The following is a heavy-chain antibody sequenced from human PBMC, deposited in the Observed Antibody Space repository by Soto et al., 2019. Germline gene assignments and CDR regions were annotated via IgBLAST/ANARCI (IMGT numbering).Heavy chain of an antibody. Sequence: QVQLVQSGAEVKKPGASVKVSCKASGYTFTSYGISWVRQAPGQGLEWMGWISAYNGNTNYAQKLQGRVTMTTDTSTSTAYMELRSLRSDDTAVYYCARDQSVQLEPDYNYYYGMDVWGQGTTVTVSS. CDR2: ISAYNGNT. V-gene: IGHV1-18*01. CDR3: ARDQSVQLEPDYNYYYGMDV. J-gene: IGHJ6*02. D-gene: IGHD1-1*01. CDR1: GYTFTSYG.